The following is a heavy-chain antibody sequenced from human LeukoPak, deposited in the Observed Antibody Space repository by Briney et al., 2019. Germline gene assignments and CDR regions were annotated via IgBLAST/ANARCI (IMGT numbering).Heavy chain of an antibody. Sequence: GGSLRLSCAASGFTFSSYWMSWVRQAPGKGLEWVANIKEDESEKYYVDSVKGRFTISRDNAKNSLYLQMNSLRAEDTAVYYCAREMNIVVVTTHAFDIWGQGTMVTVSS. D-gene: IGHD2-21*02. CDR1: GFTFSSYW. J-gene: IGHJ3*02. V-gene: IGHV3-7*03. CDR2: IKEDESEK. CDR3: AREMNIVVVTTHAFDI.